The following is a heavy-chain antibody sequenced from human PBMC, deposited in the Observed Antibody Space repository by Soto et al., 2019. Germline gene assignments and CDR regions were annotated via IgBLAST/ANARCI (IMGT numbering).Heavy chain of an antibody. V-gene: IGHV4-30-4*01. J-gene: IGHJ4*02. CDR3: ARAGFSYGHLLF. D-gene: IGHD3-10*01. Sequence: SETLSLTCNVSGGPIKTGDYYWNWIRQPPGKGLEWIGYVFYSGATNYSPSLKSRAAISMDTSKNQSSLSLTSVTAADTAVYYCARAGFSYGHLLFWGQGIRVTVSS. CDR1: GGPIKTGDYY. CDR2: VFYSGAT.